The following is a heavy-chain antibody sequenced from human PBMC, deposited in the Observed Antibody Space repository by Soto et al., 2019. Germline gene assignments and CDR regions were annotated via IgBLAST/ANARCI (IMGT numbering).Heavy chain of an antibody. J-gene: IGHJ4*02. V-gene: IGHV3-7*01. Sequence: GTQSVSYTASEGTCSSNGGCWVRAEPGQGLEWVATINQGGSEEYYVDSVKGRFTISRDNAKNSLYLQVNSLRVEDTAVYYCARHGVDAGLYFDYSGQGALVTLST. D-gene: IGHD2-15*01. CDR2: INQGGSEE. CDR1: EGTCSSNG. CDR3: ARHGVDAGLYFDY.